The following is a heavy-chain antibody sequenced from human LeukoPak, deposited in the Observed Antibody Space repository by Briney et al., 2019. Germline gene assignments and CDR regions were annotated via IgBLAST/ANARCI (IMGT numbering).Heavy chain of an antibody. D-gene: IGHD3-22*01. CDR1: GFTFSSYW. J-gene: IGHJ4*02. CDR2: IYSGGST. CDR3: ARGNYYDSSGYFYY. Sequence: GGSLRLSCAASGFTFSSYWMSWVRQAPGKGLEWVSVIYSGGSTYYADSVKGRFTISRDNSKNTLYLQMNSLRAEDTAVYYCARGNYYDSSGYFYYWGQGTLVTVSS. V-gene: IGHV3-66*01.